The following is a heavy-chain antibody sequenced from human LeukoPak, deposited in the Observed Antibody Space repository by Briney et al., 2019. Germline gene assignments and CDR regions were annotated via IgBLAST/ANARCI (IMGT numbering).Heavy chain of an antibody. D-gene: IGHD6-19*01. CDR2: INNSGGST. J-gene: IGHJ4*02. V-gene: IGHV3-23*01. CDR1: GFTFSSYA. CDR3: AKGVTSGWRTFDY. Sequence: PGGTLRLSCAASGFTFSSYAMSWVRQAPGKGLEWVSVINNSGGSTHYADPVKGRFTISRDNSKSTLYLQMNSLRAEDTAVYYCAKGVTSGWRTFDYWGQGTLVTVSS.